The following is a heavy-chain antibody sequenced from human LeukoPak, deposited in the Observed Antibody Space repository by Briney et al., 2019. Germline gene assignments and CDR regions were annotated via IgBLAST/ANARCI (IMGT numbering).Heavy chain of an antibody. CDR3: AKIEGKYKLANVPDH. V-gene: IGHV3-74*01. D-gene: IGHD1-14*01. J-gene: IGHJ4*02. Sequence: GGSLRLSCAASGFTFSNYWMHWVRQAPGKGLVWVSRINNDGSSTTYADSVKGRFTISRDNAKNTLYLHMNSLRTEDTAVYYCAKIEGKYKLANVPDHWGQGTLVTVSS. CDR1: GFTFSNYW. CDR2: INNDGSST.